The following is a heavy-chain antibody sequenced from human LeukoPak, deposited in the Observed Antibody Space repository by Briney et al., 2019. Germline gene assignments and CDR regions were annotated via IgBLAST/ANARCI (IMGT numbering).Heavy chain of an antibody. V-gene: IGHV3-23*01. D-gene: IGHD5-24*01. CDR2: ISGSGGST. CDR3: AKDLAMPTIPSFDY. Sequence: GGSLRLSCAASGFTFSSYAMSWVRQAPGKGLEWVSVISGSGGSTYYADSVKRRFTISRDNSKNTLYLQMNSLRAEGTAVYYCAKDLAMPTIPSFDYWGQGTLVTVSS. J-gene: IGHJ4*02. CDR1: GFTFSSYA.